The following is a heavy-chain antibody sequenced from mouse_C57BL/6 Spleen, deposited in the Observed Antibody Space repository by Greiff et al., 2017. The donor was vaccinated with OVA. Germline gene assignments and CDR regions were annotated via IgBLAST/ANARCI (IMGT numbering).Heavy chain of an antibody. CDR2: VYPGSGSI. J-gene: IGHJ2*01. V-gene: IGHV1-62-2*01. CDR1: GYTFTEYT. CDR3: ARHDYDGYGPYFDY. D-gene: IGHD2-3*01. Sequence: QVQLQQSGAELVKPGASVKLSCKASGYTFTEYTIHWVKQRSGQGLEWIGWVYPGSGSIKYNEKFKDKATFTADKSSSTVYMELSRLTSEDSAVYFCARHDYDGYGPYFDYWGQGTTLTVSS.